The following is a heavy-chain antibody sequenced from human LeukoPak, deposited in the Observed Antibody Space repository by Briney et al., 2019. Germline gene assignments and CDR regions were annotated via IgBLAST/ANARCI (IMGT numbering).Heavy chain of an antibody. CDR3: ASLNWGLDY. V-gene: IGHV4-39*01. J-gene: IGHJ4*02. D-gene: IGHD7-27*01. Sequence: SETLSLTCTISDGSISSSSYYWGWIRQPPGKGLEWIGSIYYSGSTYYNPSLKSRVTISVDTSKNQFSLKLSSVTAADTAVYYCASLNWGLDYWGQGTLVTVSS. CDR2: IYYSGST. CDR1: DGSISSSSYY.